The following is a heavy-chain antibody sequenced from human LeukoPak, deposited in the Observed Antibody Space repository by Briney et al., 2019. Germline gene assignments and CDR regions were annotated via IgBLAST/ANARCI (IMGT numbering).Heavy chain of an antibody. CDR2: IYTSGST. J-gene: IGHJ4*02. V-gene: IGHV4-4*07. Sequence: SETLSLTCTVSVDSISTYYWSWLRQPAGRGLEWIGRIYTSGSTNYNPSLKSRVTMSVDTSKNQFSLKLSCVTAEDTAVYYCARLSCSSTSCYSFDYWGQGTLVTVSS. CDR1: VDSISTYY. D-gene: IGHD2-2*01. CDR3: ARLSCSSTSCYSFDY.